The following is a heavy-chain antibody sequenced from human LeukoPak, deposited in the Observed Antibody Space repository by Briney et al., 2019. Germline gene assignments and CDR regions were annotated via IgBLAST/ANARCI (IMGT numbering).Heavy chain of an antibody. CDR1: GFTFSNYV. Sequence: GGSLRLSCAASGFTFSNYVMYWVRQAPGKGLEWVSAISNSGSSTYYADSVKGRFTISRDNSKNTLYLQMNSLRAEDTAVYYCAKVGSGYSYYFDYWGQGTLVTVSS. D-gene: IGHD5-18*01. CDR3: AKVGSGYSYYFDY. V-gene: IGHV3-23*01. J-gene: IGHJ4*02. CDR2: ISNSGSST.